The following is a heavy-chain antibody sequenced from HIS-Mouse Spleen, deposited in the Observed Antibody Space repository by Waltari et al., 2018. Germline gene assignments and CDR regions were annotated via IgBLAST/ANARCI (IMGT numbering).Heavy chain of an antibody. CDR3: ARGPNYYDSSGYYHYFDY. CDR2: IGTAGDT. CDR1: GLTFSSYD. Sequence: GLTFSSYDMHWVRQATGKGLEWVSAIGTAGDTYYPGSVKGRFTISRENAKNSLYLQMNSLRAGDTAVYYCARGPNYYDSSGYYHYFDYWGQGTLVTVSS. J-gene: IGHJ4*02. D-gene: IGHD3-22*01. V-gene: IGHV3-13*01.